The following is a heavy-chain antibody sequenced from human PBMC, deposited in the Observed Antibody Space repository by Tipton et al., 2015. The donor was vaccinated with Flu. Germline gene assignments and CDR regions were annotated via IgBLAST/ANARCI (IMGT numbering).Heavy chain of an antibody. D-gene: IGHD6-19*01. CDR1: GGSVNSYY. CDR3: AKVIPELVAGLDY. Sequence: TLSLTCSVSGGSVNSYYWSWIRQPAGKGLEWIGRIYMGGRTNYNPSLKSRVTMSLDLFKNQISLRLSSVTAADTAVYYCAKVIPELVAGLDYWGQGTLVTVSS. CDR2: IYMGGRT. J-gene: IGHJ4*02. V-gene: IGHV4-4*07.